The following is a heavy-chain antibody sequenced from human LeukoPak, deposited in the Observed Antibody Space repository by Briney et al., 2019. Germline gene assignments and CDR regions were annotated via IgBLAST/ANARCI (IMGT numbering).Heavy chain of an antibody. CDR3: ARDSRLWSVDY. D-gene: IGHD2-8*02. CDR2: INPSDEST. Sequence: ASVKVSCKTSGYTFTIYKMHWVRQAPGQGLEGMGIINPSDESTSYAQNFQGRVAMTRDTSTSTVYMELSSQRADDTAVYYCARDSRLWSVDYWGQGTLVTVSS. J-gene: IGHJ4*02. V-gene: IGHV1-46*01. CDR1: GYTFTIYK.